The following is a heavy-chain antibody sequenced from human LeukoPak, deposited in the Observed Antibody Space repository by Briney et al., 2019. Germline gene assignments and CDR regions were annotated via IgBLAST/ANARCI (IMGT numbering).Heavy chain of an antibody. V-gene: IGHV3-48*03. J-gene: IGHJ4*02. CDR2: ISSSGSTI. D-gene: IGHD2-15*01. Sequence: PGGSLRLSCAASGFTFSSYEMNWVRQAPGKGLEWVSYISSSGSTIYYAGSVKGRFTISRDNAKNSLYLQMNSLRAEDTAVYYCARHSPVPYSEWGQGTLVTVSS. CDR1: GFTFSSYE. CDR3: ARHSPVPYSE.